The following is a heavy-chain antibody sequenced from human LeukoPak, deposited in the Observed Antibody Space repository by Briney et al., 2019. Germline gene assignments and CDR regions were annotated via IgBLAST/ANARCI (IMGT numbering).Heavy chain of an antibody. CDR3: AKDENTHFDY. CDR2: INPNRGGT. CDR1: GYTFTGYY. D-gene: IGHD2-15*01. V-gene: IGHV1-2*02. J-gene: IGHJ4*02. Sequence: ASVKVSCKASGYTFTGYYMHWVRQAPGQGLEWMGWINPNRGGTNYAQKFQGRVTMTRDTFISTAYMELSSLTSDDTAVYYCAKDENTHFDYWGQGILVTVSS.